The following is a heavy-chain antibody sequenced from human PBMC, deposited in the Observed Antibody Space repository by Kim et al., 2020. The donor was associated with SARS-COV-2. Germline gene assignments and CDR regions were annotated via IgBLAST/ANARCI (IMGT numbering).Heavy chain of an antibody. D-gene: IGHD3-16*01. Sequence: GGDKSYVDSVKSRFTISRDKAKNSVYLKMNSLRAEDTAVYYCARGNWVVFRGQGALVTVSS. J-gene: IGHJ4*02. CDR2: GGDK. V-gene: IGHV3-7*04. CDR3: ARGNWVVF.